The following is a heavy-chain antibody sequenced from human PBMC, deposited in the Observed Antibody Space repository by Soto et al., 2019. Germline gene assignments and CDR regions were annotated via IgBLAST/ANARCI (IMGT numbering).Heavy chain of an antibody. CDR2: MNPNSGNT. CDR1: GYTFTSYD. J-gene: IGHJ3*02. D-gene: IGHD3-10*01. V-gene: IGHV1-8*01. Sequence: ASVKVSCKASGYTFTSYDINWVRQATGQGLEWMGWMNPNSGNTGYAQKFQGRVTMTRNTSISTAYMELSSLRSEDTAVYYCARGLLQWFGEKSYAFDIWGQGTMVTVSS. CDR3: ARGLLQWFGEKSYAFDI.